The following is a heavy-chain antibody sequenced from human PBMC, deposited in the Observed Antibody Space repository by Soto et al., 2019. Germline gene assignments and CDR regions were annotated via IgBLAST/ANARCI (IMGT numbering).Heavy chain of an antibody. CDR3: ARRIAAAPYYFDY. Sequence: SETLSLTCTVPGGSIRSSSYYWGWIRQPPGKGLEWIGSIYYSGSTYYNPSPKSRVTISVDTSKNQFSLKLSSVTAADTAVYYCARRIAAAPYYFDYWGQGTLVTVSS. D-gene: IGHD6-13*01. CDR2: IYYSGST. V-gene: IGHV4-39*01. CDR1: GGSIRSSSYY. J-gene: IGHJ4*02.